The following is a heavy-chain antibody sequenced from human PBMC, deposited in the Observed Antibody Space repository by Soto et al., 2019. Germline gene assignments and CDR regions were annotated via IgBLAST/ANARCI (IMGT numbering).Heavy chain of an antibody. CDR2: ISAYNGNT. CDR3: GRPLAATRALDY. J-gene: IGHJ4*02. Sequence: ASVKVSCKTSGYTFTSYALTWVRQAPGQGLEWMGWISAYNGNTNYAQKLQGRVTMTTDTSTTTAYMELMSLRSDDTAVYYCGRPLAATRALDYWGLGTLVTVSS. V-gene: IGHV1-18*01. CDR1: GYTFTSYA. D-gene: IGHD2-15*01.